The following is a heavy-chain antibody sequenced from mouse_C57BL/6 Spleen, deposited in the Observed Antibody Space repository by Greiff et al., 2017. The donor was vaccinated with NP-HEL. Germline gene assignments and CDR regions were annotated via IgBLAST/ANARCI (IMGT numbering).Heavy chain of an antibody. CDR1: GYTFTDYN. J-gene: IGHJ3*01. V-gene: IGHV1-18*01. CDR2: INPNNGGT. D-gene: IGHD1-2*01. CDR3: ARRGYYGRGSY. Sequence: QLQQSGPELVKPGASVKIPCKASGYTFTDYNMDWVKQSHGKSLEWIGDINPNNGGTIYNQKFKGKATLTVDKSSSTAYMELRSLTSEDTAVYYCARRGYYGRGSYWGQGTLVTVSA.